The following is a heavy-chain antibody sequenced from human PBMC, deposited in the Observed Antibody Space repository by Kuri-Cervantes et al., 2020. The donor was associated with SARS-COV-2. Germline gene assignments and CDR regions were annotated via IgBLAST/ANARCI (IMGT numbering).Heavy chain of an antibody. D-gene: IGHD3-10*01. CDR2: IYPGDSDI. Sequence: KVSCKGSGYSFTTYWIAWVRQMPGKGLEWMGIIYPGDSDIRYSPSFQGQVAISADKSISTAYLQWSSLTASDTAMYYCARRDFGSGSYYLDYWGQGTLVTVSS. J-gene: IGHJ4*02. CDR3: ARRDFGSGSYYLDY. V-gene: IGHV5-51*01. CDR1: GYSFTTYW.